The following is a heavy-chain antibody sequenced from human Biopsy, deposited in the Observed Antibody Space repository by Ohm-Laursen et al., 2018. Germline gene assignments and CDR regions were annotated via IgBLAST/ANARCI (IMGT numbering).Heavy chain of an antibody. CDR3: TRGGYYYDSLAYYYWFDP. Sequence: GASVKVSCKASGYTFTGYHVHWVRQAPGQGLEWMGWINAKTGDTNDAQKLQGRVTMTRDTSISTAYVDLSSLRSDDTAVYYCTRGGYYYDSLAYYYWFDPWGQGTLVTVSS. J-gene: IGHJ5*02. CDR1: GYTFTGYH. V-gene: IGHV1-2*02. CDR2: INAKTGDT. D-gene: IGHD3-22*01.